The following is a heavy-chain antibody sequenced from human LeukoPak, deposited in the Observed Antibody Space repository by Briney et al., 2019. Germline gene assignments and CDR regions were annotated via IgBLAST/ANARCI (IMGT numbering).Heavy chain of an antibody. CDR3: ARDIPESSGSYI. D-gene: IGHD6-19*01. J-gene: IGHJ4*02. CDR1: GFTFSTNG. CDR2: ISAYSADT. Sequence: DSVKVSCKASGFTFSTNGITWVRQAPGQGLEWLGYISAYSADTNYAQKLQGRVTMTTDTSTTTAYLEMRSLRSDDTAVYYCARDIPESSGSYIWGQGTQVTVSS. V-gene: IGHV1-18*01.